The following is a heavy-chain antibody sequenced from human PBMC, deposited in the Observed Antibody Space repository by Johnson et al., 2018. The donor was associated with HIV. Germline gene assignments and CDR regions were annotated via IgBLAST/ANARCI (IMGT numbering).Heavy chain of an antibody. CDR1: GFTFSSYG. CDR2: ISSAGSNK. Sequence: QVQLVESGGGVVQPGRSLRLSCAASGFTFSSYGMHWVRQAPGKGLEWVAVISSAGSNKYYADSVKGRFTISRDNSKNTLYLQMTSLTAEYTAVFSCVRGEEGAFDIWGQGTMVTVSS. CDR3: VRGEEGAFDI. V-gene: IGHV3-30*03. J-gene: IGHJ3*02.